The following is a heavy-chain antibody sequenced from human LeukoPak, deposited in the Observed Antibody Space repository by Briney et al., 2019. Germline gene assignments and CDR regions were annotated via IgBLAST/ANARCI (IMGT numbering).Heavy chain of an antibody. Sequence: SETLSLTCTVSGGSISSYYWSWIRQPPGKGLEWIGYIYYSGSTNYNPSLKSRVTISVDTSKNQFSLKLSSVTAADTAVYYCARGYYDFWSGYYNYYYYYMDVWGKGTTVTVSS. D-gene: IGHD3-3*01. CDR1: GGSISSYY. CDR3: ARGYYDFWSGYYNYYYYYMDV. V-gene: IGHV4-59*01. J-gene: IGHJ6*03. CDR2: IYYSGST.